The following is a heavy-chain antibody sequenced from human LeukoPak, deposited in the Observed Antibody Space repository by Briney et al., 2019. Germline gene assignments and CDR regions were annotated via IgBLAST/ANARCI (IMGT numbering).Heavy chain of an antibody. J-gene: IGHJ4*02. CDR1: GGSISTNNHY. V-gene: IGHV4-39*01. Sequence: SETLSLTCTVSGGSISTNNHYWGWIRQPPGNGLEWIGTIYYTGSSYYNPSLKSRVTISVDTSKNQFSLKMSSVTAADTAVVYCARGTHDYGDSFDFWGQGTLVTVSS. CDR3: ARGTHDYGDSFDF. CDR2: IYYTGSS. D-gene: IGHD4-17*01.